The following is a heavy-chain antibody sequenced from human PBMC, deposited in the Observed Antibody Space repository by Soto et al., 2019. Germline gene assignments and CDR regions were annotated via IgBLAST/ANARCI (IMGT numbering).Heavy chain of an antibody. Sequence: SQTLSLTCAVSGDSVSSNSAAWNWIRQSPSRGLEWLGRTYYRSKWYNDYAVSVKSRITINPDTSKNQFSLQLNSATPEDTAVYYCARSFGSSWTGATWIFDYWGQGTLVTVS. D-gene: IGHD6-13*01. CDR1: GDSVSSNSAA. CDR3: ARSFGSSWTGATWIFDY. CDR2: TYYRSKWYN. V-gene: IGHV6-1*01. J-gene: IGHJ4*02.